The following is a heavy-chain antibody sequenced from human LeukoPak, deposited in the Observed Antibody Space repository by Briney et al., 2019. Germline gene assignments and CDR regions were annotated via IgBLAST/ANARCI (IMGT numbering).Heavy chain of an antibody. Sequence: PSQTLSLTCTVSGGSVSSGAYNWSWIRQPPGRGLEWIGCIYDRGTTSYNPSLKGRVTLSIDTSKNQFSLALTSMTAADTAVYYCASITVVAAAIDYWGQGILVTVSS. CDR3: ASITVVAAAIDY. CDR1: GGSVSSGAYN. V-gene: IGHV4-30-4*01. CDR2: IYDRGTT. J-gene: IGHJ4*02. D-gene: IGHD2-2*01.